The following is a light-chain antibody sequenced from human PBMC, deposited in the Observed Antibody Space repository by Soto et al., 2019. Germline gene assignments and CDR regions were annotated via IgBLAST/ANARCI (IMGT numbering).Light chain of an antibody. Sequence: DVVMTQSPLSLPVALGQPASISCRSTQGLVYSDGNTYLSWFQHRPGHSPRRLIYTVSNRDSGVPDRFSGGGSGTDFTLKISRVEAEDVGIYFCMQGTHWPFTFGQGTKLEIK. CDR1: QGLVYSDGNTY. V-gene: IGKV2-30*01. J-gene: IGKJ2*01. CDR3: MQGTHWPFT. CDR2: TVS.